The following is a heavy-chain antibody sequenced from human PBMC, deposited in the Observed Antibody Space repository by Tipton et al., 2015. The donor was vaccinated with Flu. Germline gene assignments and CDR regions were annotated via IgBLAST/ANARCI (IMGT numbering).Heavy chain of an antibody. CDR1: GDSISTYY. CDR3: ARRDYSNYVSDPKSWFDP. D-gene: IGHD4-11*01. V-gene: IGHV4-59*08. Sequence: LRLSCTVSGDSISTYYWSWIRQPPGTGLEWIGTVSRTGSTIYNPSLKSRVTISIDTSKNQFSLNMRSVTAADMAVYYCARRDYSNYVSDPKSWFDPWGQGTLVAVSS. CDR2: VSRTGST. J-gene: IGHJ5*02.